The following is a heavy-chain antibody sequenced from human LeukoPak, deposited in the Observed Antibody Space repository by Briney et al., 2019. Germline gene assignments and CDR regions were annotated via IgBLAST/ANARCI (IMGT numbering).Heavy chain of an antibody. Sequence: GGSLRLSCAASWFTLRIYGMHWVRQAPGKGLEWVAFIRYDGSNKYYADSVKGRFTISRDNSKNTLYLQMNSLSAEDTAGYYCAKSPGTSCGLPVDYWGQGTLVTVSS. V-gene: IGHV3-30*02. CDR2: IRYDGSNK. CDR3: AKSPGTSCGLPVDY. D-gene: IGHD2-2*01. CDR1: WFTLRIYG. J-gene: IGHJ4*02.